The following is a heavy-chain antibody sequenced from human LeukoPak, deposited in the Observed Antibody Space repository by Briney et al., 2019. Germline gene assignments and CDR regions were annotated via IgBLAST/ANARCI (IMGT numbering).Heavy chain of an antibody. CDR3: ARDSSGSWHFDY. J-gene: IGHJ4*02. CDR2: IKQDGSEK. Sequence: GGSLRLSCETSGFTFSSYWMSWIRRAAGKGLACVANIKQDGSEKYYVDSVKGRFTISRDNAKNSLYLQMNSLRVEDTAVYYCARDSSGSWHFDYWGQGTLVTVSS. V-gene: IGHV3-7*01. CDR1: GFTFSSYW. D-gene: IGHD6-13*01.